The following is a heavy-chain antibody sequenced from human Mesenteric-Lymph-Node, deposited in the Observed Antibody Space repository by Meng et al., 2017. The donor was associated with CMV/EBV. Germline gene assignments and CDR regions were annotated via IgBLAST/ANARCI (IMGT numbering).Heavy chain of an antibody. CDR1: GYTFTSYD. D-gene: IGHD6-13*01. J-gene: IGHJ6*02. CDR3: ARDRAAAGSRYYYYYGMDV. V-gene: IGHV1-8*01. Sequence: ASVKVSCKASGYTFTSYDINWVRQATGQGLEWMGWMNPNSGNTGYAQKFQGRVTMTRNTSISTAYMELSSLRSEDTAVYYCARDRAAAGSRYYYYYGMDVWGQGTTVTVS. CDR2: MNPNSGNT.